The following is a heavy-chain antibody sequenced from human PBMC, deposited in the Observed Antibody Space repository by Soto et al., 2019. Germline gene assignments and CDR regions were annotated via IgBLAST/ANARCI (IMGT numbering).Heavy chain of an antibody. CDR1: GFNFSSHA. D-gene: IGHD6-19*01. CDR2: ISGSGGST. CDR3: AKDLSDCYMGYFDF. V-gene: IGHV3-23*01. J-gene: IGHJ4*02. Sequence: GGSLRLSCAASGFNFSSHAMSWVRQAQGKGLEWVSGISGSGGSTKYADSVKGRYTISRDNSRNTLYLQMNSLIAEDMAVYYCAKDLSDCYMGYFDFWGQGTLVTVSS.